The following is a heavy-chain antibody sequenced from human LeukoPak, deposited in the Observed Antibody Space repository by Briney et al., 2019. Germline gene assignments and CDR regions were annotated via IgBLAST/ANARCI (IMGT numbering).Heavy chain of an antibody. D-gene: IGHD1-26*01. Sequence: GGSLRLSCAASGFTFSSYAMSWVRQAPGKGLEWVSAISGSGGSTYYADSVKGRFTISRDNSRNMVYLEMSSLTAEDTAVYYCAKVGATAPYFDYWGQGTLVTVSS. CDR3: AKVGATAPYFDY. CDR1: GFTFSSYA. CDR2: ISGSGGST. J-gene: IGHJ4*02. V-gene: IGHV3-23*01.